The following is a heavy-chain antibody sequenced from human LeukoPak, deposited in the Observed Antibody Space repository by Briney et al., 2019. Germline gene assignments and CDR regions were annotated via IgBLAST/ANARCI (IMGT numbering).Heavy chain of an antibody. CDR1: GGSFSGYY. V-gene: IGHV4-34*01. CDR3: ARRKTMVRGVISGGSFDY. D-gene: IGHD3-10*01. J-gene: IGHJ4*02. CDR2: INHSGST. Sequence: SETLSLTCAVYGGSFSGYYWSWIRQPPGKGLEWIGEINHSGSTNYNPSLKSRVTISVDTSKNQFSLKLSSVTAADTAVYHCARRKTMVRGVISGGSFDYWGQGTLVTVSS.